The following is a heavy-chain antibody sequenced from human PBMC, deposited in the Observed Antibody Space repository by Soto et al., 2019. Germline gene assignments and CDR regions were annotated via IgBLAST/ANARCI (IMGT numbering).Heavy chain of an antibody. J-gene: IGHJ4*02. CDR2: INPNSGGT. Sequence: ASVKVSCKASGYTFTGCYMHWVRQAPGQGLEWMGWINPNSGGTNYAQKFQGRVTMTRDTSISTAYMELSRLRSDDTAVYYCARGEIGNYYDSSGYPYWGQGTLVTVSS. CDR1: GYTFTGCY. D-gene: IGHD3-22*01. V-gene: IGHV1-2*02. CDR3: ARGEIGNYYDSSGYPY.